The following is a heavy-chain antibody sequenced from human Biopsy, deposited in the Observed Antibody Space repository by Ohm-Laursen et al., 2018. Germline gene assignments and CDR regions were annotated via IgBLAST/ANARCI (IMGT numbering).Heavy chain of an antibody. D-gene: IGHD3-9*01. J-gene: IGHJ1*01. Sequence: ASVKISCKAPEGTFSNYGVNWVRQAPGQGLEWLGGNIPILGTGNYAQKFQDRVTVAADTSTSTATMELRSLRSDDTAVYYCATKLTGYFHHWGQGTLVIVSS. V-gene: IGHV1-69*06. CDR1: EGTFSNYG. CDR2: NIPILGTG. CDR3: ATKLTGYFHH.